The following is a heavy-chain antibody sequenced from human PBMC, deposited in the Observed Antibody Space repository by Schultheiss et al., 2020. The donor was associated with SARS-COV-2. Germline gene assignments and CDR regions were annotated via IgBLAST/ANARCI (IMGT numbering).Heavy chain of an antibody. V-gene: IGHV2-70*11. D-gene: IGHD6-19*01. CDR2: IDWDDDK. CDR3: ARLRIAVAGTFDY. CDR1: GGSISSSSYY. Sequence: TLSLTCTVSGGSISSSSYYWGWIRQPPGKALEWLARIDWDDDKYYSTSLKTRLTISKDTSKNQVVHTMTNMDPVDTATYYCARLRIAVAGTFDYWGQGTLVTVSS. J-gene: IGHJ4*02.